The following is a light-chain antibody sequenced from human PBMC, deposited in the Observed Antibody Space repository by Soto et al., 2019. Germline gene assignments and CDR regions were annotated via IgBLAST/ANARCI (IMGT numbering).Light chain of an antibody. V-gene: IGKV1-5*03. CDR1: QTIDNW. CDR3: QQYYTNSQAS. Sequence: DVPMTQSPSTLSASVGDRVTITCRASQTIDNWLAWYQQKLGKAPKLLIYKASSLETGVPSRFSGSGSGTEFSLTISNLEPDDFATYHCQQYYTNSQASFGQGTKVEIK. J-gene: IGKJ1*01. CDR2: KAS.